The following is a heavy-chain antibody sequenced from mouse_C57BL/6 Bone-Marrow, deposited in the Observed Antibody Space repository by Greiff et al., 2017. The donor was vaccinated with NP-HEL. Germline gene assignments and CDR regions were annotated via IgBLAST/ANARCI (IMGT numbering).Heavy chain of an antibody. CDR2: IDPENGDT. Sequence: VQLKESGAELVRPGASVKLSCTASGFNIKDDYMPWVKQRPEQGLEWIGWIDPENGDTEYASKFQGKSTITADTSSNTAYLQRSSLTSEDTAVYYCRGSHFDYWGQGTTLTVSS. CDR3: RGSHFDY. D-gene: IGHD1-1*01. V-gene: IGHV14-4*01. J-gene: IGHJ2*01. CDR1: GFNIKDDY.